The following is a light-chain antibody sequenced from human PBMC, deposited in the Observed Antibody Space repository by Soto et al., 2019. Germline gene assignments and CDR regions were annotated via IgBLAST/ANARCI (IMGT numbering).Light chain of an antibody. Sequence: EIVLTQSPATLSLCPGERATLSCRASQSVSSYLAWYQQKLGQAPRLLIYDASNRATGIPARFSGSGSGTDFILTISSLEPEDFAVYYCQQRSNWPPTFGQGTKVDIK. CDR1: QSVSSY. CDR3: QQRSNWPPT. J-gene: IGKJ1*01. V-gene: IGKV3-11*01. CDR2: DAS.